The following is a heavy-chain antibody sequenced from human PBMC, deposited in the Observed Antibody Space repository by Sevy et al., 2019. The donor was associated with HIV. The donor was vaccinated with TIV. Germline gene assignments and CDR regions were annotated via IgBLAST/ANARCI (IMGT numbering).Heavy chain of an antibody. Sequence: GGSLRLSCAASGFTCSNYYMNWIRQAPGKGLEWVSYISGTGNTKYYTDSVKGRFTISRDNAKNSLFLQMDSLRVEDTAVYYCARDPTYYDFWSGYYTGWFDPWGQGPLVTVSS. CDR3: ARDPTYYDFWSGYYTGWFDP. V-gene: IGHV3-11*01. CDR1: GFTCSNYY. J-gene: IGHJ5*02. D-gene: IGHD3-3*01. CDR2: ISGTGNTK.